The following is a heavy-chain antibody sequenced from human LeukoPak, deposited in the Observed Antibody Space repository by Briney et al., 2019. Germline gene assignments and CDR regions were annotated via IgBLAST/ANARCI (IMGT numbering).Heavy chain of an antibody. CDR1: GFSFSSHA. CDR2: ITSTRSDI. Sequence: SGGSLRLSCEASGFSFSSHAMHWVRQAPGKGLEWVSSITSTRSDIYYADSVKGRFTISRDNARHSLFLQMNSLRAEDTAVYYCARVLVATTSASENWLDPWGQGTLVTVSS. J-gene: IGHJ5*02. D-gene: IGHD5-12*01. CDR3: ARVLVATTSASENWLDP. V-gene: IGHV3-21*01.